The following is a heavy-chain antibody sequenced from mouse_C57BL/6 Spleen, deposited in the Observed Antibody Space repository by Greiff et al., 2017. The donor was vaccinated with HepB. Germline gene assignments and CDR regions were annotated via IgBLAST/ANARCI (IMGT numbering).Heavy chain of an antibody. CDR2: IYPGDGDT. CDR3: VIYYDYPYAMDH. D-gene: IGHD2-4*01. J-gene: IGHJ4*01. V-gene: IGHV1-82*01. Sequence: LEESGPELVKPGASVKISCKASGYAFSSSWMNWVKQRPGKGLEWIGRIYPGDGDTNYNGKFKGKATLTADKSSSTAYMQLSSLTSEDSAVYFCVIYYDYPYAMDHWGQGTPVTVSS. CDR1: GYAFSSSW.